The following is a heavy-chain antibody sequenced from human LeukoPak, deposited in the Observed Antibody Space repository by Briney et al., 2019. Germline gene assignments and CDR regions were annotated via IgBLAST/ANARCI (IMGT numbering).Heavy chain of an antibody. D-gene: IGHD2-2*01. CDR3: ARVSDCSSTSCLDY. Sequence: ASVKVSCKASGYTFTSYDINWVRQATGQGLEWMGWISAYNGNTNYAQKLQGRVTMTTDTSTSTAYMELRSLRSDDTAVYYCARVSDCSSTSCLDYWGQGTLVTVSS. CDR1: GYTFTSYD. V-gene: IGHV1-18*01. CDR2: ISAYNGNT. J-gene: IGHJ4*02.